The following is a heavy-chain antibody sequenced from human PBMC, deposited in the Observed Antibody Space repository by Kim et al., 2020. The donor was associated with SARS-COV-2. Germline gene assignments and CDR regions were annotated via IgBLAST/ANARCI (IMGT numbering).Heavy chain of an antibody. V-gene: IGHV3-48*03. CDR1: GFSISNYE. CDR2: ISSTGRTI. J-gene: IGHJ6*02. D-gene: IGHD6-19*01. Sequence: GGSLRLSCAASGFSISNYEMNWVRQAPGKGLEWVSYISSTGRTIYYADSVKGRFTISRDNAKSSLYLQMNSLGGEDTAVYYCARWPTSVTTRGWFTDYHYSFGMDVWGQGTTVTVSS. CDR3: ARWPTSVTTRGWFTDYHYSFGMDV.